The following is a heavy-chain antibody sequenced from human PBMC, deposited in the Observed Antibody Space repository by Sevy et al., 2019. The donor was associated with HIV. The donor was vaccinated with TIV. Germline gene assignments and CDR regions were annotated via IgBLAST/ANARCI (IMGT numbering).Heavy chain of an antibody. CDR1: GYTLTELS. D-gene: IGHD1-26*01. V-gene: IGHV1-24*01. Sequence: ASVKVSCKVSGYTLTELSMHWVRQAPGKGLEWMGGFDPEDGETIYAQKFQGRVTMTEDISTDTAYMELSSLRSEDTAVYYCATVDGGSYGFDYWGQGTLVTVSS. CDR2: FDPEDGET. CDR3: ATVDGGSYGFDY. J-gene: IGHJ4*02.